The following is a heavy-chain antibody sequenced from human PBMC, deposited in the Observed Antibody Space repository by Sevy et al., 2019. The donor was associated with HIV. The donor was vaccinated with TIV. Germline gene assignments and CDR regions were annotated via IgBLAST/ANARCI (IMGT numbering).Heavy chain of an antibody. CDR2: MNPNTGNT. D-gene: IGHD3-22*01. CDR1: GYTFTSYD. J-gene: IGHJ5*02. CDR3: TRVRALNYYDTSVSMEYNWFDP. Sequence: ASVKVSCKASGYTFTSYDINWVRQATGQGLEWMGWMNPNTGNTGYAQKFQGRVTMTRKTSTSTANMELRSLRSDDTAIYYCTRVRALNYYDTSVSMEYNWFDPWGQGTLVTVSS. V-gene: IGHV1-8*02.